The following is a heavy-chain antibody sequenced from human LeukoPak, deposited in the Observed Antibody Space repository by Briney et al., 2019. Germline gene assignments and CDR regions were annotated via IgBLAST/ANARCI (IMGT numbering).Heavy chain of an antibody. V-gene: IGHV3-74*01. J-gene: IGHJ4*02. CDR2: INSDGSAT. CDR1: GFTFSSPW. CDR3: ARGTAGYHSSYFDY. Sequence: GGSLRLSCAASGFTFSSPWMHWVRQAPGKGLVWVSRINSDGSATAYADSVKGRFTIYRDNAENTLYLQMNSLRAEDTAVYYCARGTAGYHSSYFDYWGQGTLVTVSS. D-gene: IGHD3-16*02.